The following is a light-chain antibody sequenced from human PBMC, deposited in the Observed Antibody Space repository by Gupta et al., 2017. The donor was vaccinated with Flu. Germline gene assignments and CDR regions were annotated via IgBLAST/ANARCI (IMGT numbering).Light chain of an antibody. CDR2: DAS. Sequence: EPVLTQSPGPLSLSPGERATLSCRASQSINNYIAWYQQKPGQAPRLLIYDASNRAAGTPHRFSGSGAGTDFTLTSSSREPEDSASYYWHQRSNWQTFGQGTKVEIK. J-gene: IGKJ1*01. V-gene: IGKV3-11*01. CDR3: HQRSNWQT. CDR1: QSINNY.